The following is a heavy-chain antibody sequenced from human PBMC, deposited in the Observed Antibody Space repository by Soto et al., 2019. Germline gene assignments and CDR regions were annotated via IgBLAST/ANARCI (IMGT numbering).Heavy chain of an antibody. Sequence: ASVKVSCKASAYSFTTYRIHWVRQAPGQGLEWMGLINPDAGATNYAQRFQGRLRLTRDTSTSTVYMELRSLRFDDTAVYYCARGDIVLVPASEGNWFDPWGQGTLVTVSS. J-gene: IGHJ5*02. CDR1: AYSFTTYR. V-gene: IGHV1-46*01. CDR2: INPDAGAT. CDR3: ARGDIVLVPASEGNWFDP. D-gene: IGHD2-2*01.